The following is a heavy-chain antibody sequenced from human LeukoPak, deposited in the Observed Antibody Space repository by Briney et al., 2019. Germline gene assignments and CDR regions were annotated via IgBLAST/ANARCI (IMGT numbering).Heavy chain of an antibody. CDR1: GFTFGDYA. V-gene: IGHV3-49*03. D-gene: IGHD5-24*01. J-gene: IGHJ3*02. Sequence: GGSLRLSCTASGFTFGDYAMSWFRQAPGKGLEWVGFIRSKAYGGTTEYAASVKGRFTISRDDSKSIAYLQMNSLKTEDTAVYYCTRLEMATMRAAFDIWGQGTMVTVSS. CDR2: IRSKAYGGTT. CDR3: TRLEMATMRAAFDI.